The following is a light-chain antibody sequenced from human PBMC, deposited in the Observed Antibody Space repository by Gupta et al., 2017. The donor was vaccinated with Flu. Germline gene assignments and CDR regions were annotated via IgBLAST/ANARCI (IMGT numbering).Light chain of an antibody. CDR1: SSSIGTSS. V-gene: IGLV1-44*01. Sequence: QSVLTQPPSASGTPGQRVTISCSGSSSSIGTSSATWYQHLPGTAPKLLIYSNSQRPSGVPDRFSGSKSGTSASLAISGLQSEDEADYYCSTWHDSLNGPVFGGGTKLTVL. CDR2: SNS. CDR3: STWHDSLNGPV. J-gene: IGLJ2*01.